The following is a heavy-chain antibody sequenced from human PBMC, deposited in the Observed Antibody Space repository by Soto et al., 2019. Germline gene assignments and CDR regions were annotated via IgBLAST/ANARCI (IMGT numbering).Heavy chain of an antibody. J-gene: IGHJ6*02. D-gene: IGHD3-10*02. CDR1: GYPISSDHF. Sequence: XETLYLTCSVSGYPISSDHFSGFLRHPPGKGLEWVGSIHHSGSTYYNPSLKSRVTISVDTSKNQFSLRLSSVTAADTAVYYCAGGARPYYVRSSAGMDVWGQGPTVTVSS. V-gene: IGHV4-38-2*02. CDR2: IHHSGST. CDR3: AGGARPYYVRSSAGMDV.